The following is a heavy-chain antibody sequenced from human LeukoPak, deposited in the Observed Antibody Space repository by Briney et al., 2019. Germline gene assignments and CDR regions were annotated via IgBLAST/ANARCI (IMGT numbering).Heavy chain of an antibody. D-gene: IGHD3-3*01. CDR2: IYHSGST. J-gene: IGHJ4*02. Sequence: ASETLSLTCVVSNYSISSGYYWGWIRQPPGKGLEWIGSIYHSGSTYYNPSLKSRVTISVDTPKNQFSLKLSSVTAADTAVYSCARAGPFYNFWSGHECYFDYWDQGTLVTVSS. V-gene: IGHV4-38-2*01. CDR1: NYSISSGYY. CDR3: ARAGPFYNFWSGHECYFDY.